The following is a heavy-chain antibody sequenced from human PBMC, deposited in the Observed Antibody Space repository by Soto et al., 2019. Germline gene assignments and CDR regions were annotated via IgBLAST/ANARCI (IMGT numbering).Heavy chain of an antibody. CDR1: GYTFTSYG. Sequence: ASVKVSCKASGYTFTSYGISWVRQAPGQGLEWMGWISAYNGNTNYAQKLQGRVTMTTDTSTSTAYMELRSLRPDDTAVYYCARDRLVQGYYGMDVWGQGTTVTVS. J-gene: IGHJ6*02. V-gene: IGHV1-18*01. D-gene: IGHD3-9*01. CDR3: ARDRLVQGYYGMDV. CDR2: ISAYNGNT.